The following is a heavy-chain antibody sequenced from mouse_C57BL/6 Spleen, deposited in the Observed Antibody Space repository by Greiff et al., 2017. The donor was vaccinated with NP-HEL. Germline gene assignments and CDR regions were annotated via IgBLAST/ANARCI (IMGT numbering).Heavy chain of an antibody. CDR1: GYSFTDYN. D-gene: IGHD2-1*01. V-gene: IGHV1-39*01. J-gene: IGHJ1*03. CDR2: INPNYGTT. Sequence: VQLKQSGPELVKPGASVKISCKASGYSFTDYNMNWVKQSNGKSLEWIGVINPNYGTTSYNQKFKGKATLTVDQSSSTAYMQLNSLTSEDSAVYYCATYGNYGDWYFDVWGTGTTVTVSS. CDR3: ATYGNYGDWYFDV.